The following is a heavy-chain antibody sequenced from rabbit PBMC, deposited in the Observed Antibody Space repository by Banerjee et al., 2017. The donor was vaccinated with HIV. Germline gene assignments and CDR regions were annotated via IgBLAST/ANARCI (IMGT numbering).Heavy chain of an antibody. Sequence: QEQLEESGGDLVKPEGSLTLTCKASGFSFSSGYYMCWVRQAPGKGLEWIGCIDAGSSGNTYYASWPKGRFTISETSSTTVTLQMTSLTAADTATYFCARGGRIVYLASWGPGTLVTVS. CDR2: IDAGSSGNT. V-gene: IGHV1S45*01. J-gene: IGHJ4*01. CDR1: GFSFSSGYY. D-gene: IGHD1-1*01. CDR3: ARGGRIVYLAS.